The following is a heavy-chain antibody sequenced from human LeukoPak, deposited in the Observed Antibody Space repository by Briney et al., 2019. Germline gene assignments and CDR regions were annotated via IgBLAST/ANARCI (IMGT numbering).Heavy chain of an antibody. V-gene: IGHV4-31*02. CDR2: IYYSGDT. Sequence: SETLYLTCTVSGGSISSGDYYWSWIRQHPGKGLEWIGYIYYSGDTYYNPSLKSRVTISMDTSGNQFSLKLSSVTAADTAVYYCARAPRHTNSWYYFDYWGQGTLVSVSS. J-gene: IGHJ4*02. D-gene: IGHD2-2*01. CDR1: GGSISSGDYY. CDR3: ARAPRHTNSWYYFDY.